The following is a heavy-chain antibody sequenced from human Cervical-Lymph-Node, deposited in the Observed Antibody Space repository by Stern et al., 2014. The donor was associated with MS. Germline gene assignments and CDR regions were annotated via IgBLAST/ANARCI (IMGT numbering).Heavy chain of an antibody. Sequence: QVQLVQSGGELKKPGASVKVSCKASGYTFTTLGISWVRQAPGQGLEWMGWISAYNGNTNYAQKFQGRVTLTTKTSTTTAYMELRSLRPDDTAIYFCARRVYGDYAAYQDLWGQGTPVTVSS. D-gene: IGHD4-17*01. CDR3: ARRVYGDYAAYQDL. V-gene: IGHV1-18*04. CDR1: GYTFTTLG. CDR2: ISAYNGNT. J-gene: IGHJ5*02.